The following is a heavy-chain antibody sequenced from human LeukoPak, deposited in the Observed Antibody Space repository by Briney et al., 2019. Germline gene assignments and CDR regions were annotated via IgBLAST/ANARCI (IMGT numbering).Heavy chain of an antibody. V-gene: IGHV3-33*01. Sequence: PGGSLRLSCAASGFTFSSYGMHWVRQAPGKGLEWVAVIWYDGSNKYYADSVKGRFTISRDNSKNTLYLQMNSLRAEDTAVCYCARGSTYYDSSGQVPFDYWGQGTLVTVSS. D-gene: IGHD3-22*01. CDR3: ARGSTYYDSSGQVPFDY. J-gene: IGHJ4*02. CDR2: IWYDGSNK. CDR1: GFTFSSYG.